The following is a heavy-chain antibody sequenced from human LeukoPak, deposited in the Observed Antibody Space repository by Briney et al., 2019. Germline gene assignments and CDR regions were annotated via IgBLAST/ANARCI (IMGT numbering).Heavy chain of an antibody. D-gene: IGHD6-19*01. CDR1: GGSIGSGAYY. CDR3: ARFSNGWYYFDY. V-gene: IGHV4-30-2*01. CDR2: IYHSGHT. Sequence: SETLSLTCTVSGGSIGSGAYYWSWIRQPPGKGLEWIGYIYHSGHTYYNPSLKSRVTISVDRSKNQFSLKLNSVTAADTAVYYCARFSNGWYYFDYWGQGTLVTVSS. J-gene: IGHJ4*02.